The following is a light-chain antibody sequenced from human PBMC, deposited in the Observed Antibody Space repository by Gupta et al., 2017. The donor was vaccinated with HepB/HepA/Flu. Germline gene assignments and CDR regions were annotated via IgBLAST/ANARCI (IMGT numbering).Light chain of an antibody. Sequence: EIVLTQSPGTLSLSPGERATPSCRASQSVNNIYLAWYQQKPGQAPRLLIYAASGSATGIPDRFSGSGSGTDFTLTISRLEPEDSAVYYCHQYGSSPGTFGPGTKVDIK. CDR1: QSVNNIY. CDR2: AAS. V-gene: IGKV3-20*01. J-gene: IGKJ3*01. CDR3: HQYGSSPGT.